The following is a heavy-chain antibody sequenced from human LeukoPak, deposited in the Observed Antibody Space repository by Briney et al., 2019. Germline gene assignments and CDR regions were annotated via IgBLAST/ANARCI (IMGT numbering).Heavy chain of an antibody. CDR2: INCSSSYI. V-gene: IGHV3-21*01. CDR3: ARAGYTDAFDI. D-gene: IGHD5-18*01. Sequence: GGSLRLSCAVSGYTFSSYSMNWARQAPGKGLEWVASINCSSSYISYAESVKGRFTISRDNAKNSLYLQMNSLRADDTAVYYCARAGYTDAFDIWGQGTMVTVSS. CDR1: GYTFSSYS. J-gene: IGHJ3*02.